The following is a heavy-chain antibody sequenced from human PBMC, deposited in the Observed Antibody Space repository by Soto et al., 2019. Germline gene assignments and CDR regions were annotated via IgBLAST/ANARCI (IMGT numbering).Heavy chain of an antibody. CDR1: GYSFTSYG. D-gene: IGHD5-12*01. Sequence: QIQLVQSGAEVKKPGASVKVSCKASGYSFTSYGITWVRQAPGQGPEWLGWITAENGNTNYAQKFQGRGTMTTDPSTNTAHMKLRGLRSDDTAVYYCARAVLQWLPPYGFDYWGQGTLVTVSS. J-gene: IGHJ4*02. CDR3: ARAVLQWLPPYGFDY. CDR2: ITAENGNT. V-gene: IGHV1-18*04.